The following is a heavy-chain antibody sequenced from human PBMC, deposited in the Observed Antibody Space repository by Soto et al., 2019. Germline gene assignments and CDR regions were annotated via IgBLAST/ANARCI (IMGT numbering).Heavy chain of an antibody. CDR2: IYYSGNT. CDR3: AREGALGNFDL. V-gene: IGHV4-31*03. J-gene: IGHJ4*02. D-gene: IGHD3-16*01. Sequence: QVLLQESGPGLVKPSQTLSLTCTVSGASFSRGGYYWSWIRQHPGKGLEWIGYIYYSGNTSYNPSLKSRVIISEDTSKNQCSMKLTSVTAADTAVYYFAREGALGNFDLWGQEPLVTVS. CDR1: GASFSRGGYY.